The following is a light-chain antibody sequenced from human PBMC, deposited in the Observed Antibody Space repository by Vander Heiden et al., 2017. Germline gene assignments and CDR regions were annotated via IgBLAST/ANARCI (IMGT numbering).Light chain of an antibody. J-gene: IGKJ4*01. Sequence: DIQIPPSPSSLSASVGDRVTITCQASQDISNYLDWYQQKPGKAPKLLIYDASNLETGVPSRFSGSGSGTDFTFTISSLQPEDIAAYYCQQYDNLPLTFGGGTKVEIK. CDR2: DAS. CDR3: QQYDNLPLT. CDR1: QDISNY. V-gene: IGKV1-33*01.